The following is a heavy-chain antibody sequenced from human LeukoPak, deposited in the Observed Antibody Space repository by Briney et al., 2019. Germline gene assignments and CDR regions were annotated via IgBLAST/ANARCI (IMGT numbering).Heavy chain of an antibody. Sequence: GESLKISCNGSGYGFPNYWIGWLRQMPGKGLEWMGIIYPADSDARYSPSFQGQVTLSADKSISTAYLQWSSLKASGTAMYYCARSSGSGWSFFDYWGQGTLVTVSS. D-gene: IGHD6-19*01. J-gene: IGHJ4*02. CDR3: ARSSGSGWSFFDY. CDR2: IYPADSDA. CDR1: GYGFPNYW. V-gene: IGHV5-51*01.